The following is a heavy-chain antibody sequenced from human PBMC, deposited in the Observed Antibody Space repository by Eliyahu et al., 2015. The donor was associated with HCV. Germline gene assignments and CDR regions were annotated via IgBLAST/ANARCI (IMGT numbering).Heavy chain of an antibody. D-gene: IGHD2-8*01. Sequence: EVQLLESGGGLVQPGGSLRLSCAASGFIFSDYAMTWVRQPPGKGLEWVSAISGDGAYIYYADSVKGRFAVSRDNSRNTQYLQMTSLRVEDTAIYYCAKNLITGSACYDHWGQGILVTVSS. J-gene: IGHJ4*02. CDR3: AKNLITGSACYDH. CDR2: ISGDGAYI. CDR1: GFIFSDYA. V-gene: IGHV3-23*01.